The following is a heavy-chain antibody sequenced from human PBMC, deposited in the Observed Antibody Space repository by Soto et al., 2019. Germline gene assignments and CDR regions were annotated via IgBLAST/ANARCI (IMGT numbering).Heavy chain of an antibody. Sequence: GGSLRLSCAASGFTFSSYAMHWVRQAPGKGLEWVAVISYDGSNKYYADSVKGRFTISRDNSKNTLYLQMNSLRAEDTAVYYCARDYSGLENDYGGQGPLV. CDR2: ISYDGSNK. CDR3: ARDYSGLENDY. CDR1: GFTFSSYA. D-gene: IGHD3-10*01. J-gene: IGHJ4*02. V-gene: IGHV3-30-3*01.